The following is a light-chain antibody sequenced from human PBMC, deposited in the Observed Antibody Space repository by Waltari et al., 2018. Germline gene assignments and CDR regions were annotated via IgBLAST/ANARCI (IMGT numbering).Light chain of an antibody. CDR3: SSYAGRSILI. CDR2: EVF. V-gene: IGLV2-23*02. J-gene: IGLJ2*01. CDR1: SSDVASYNL. Sequence: QSALTQPASVSGSPGQSITISCTGTSSDVASYNLFSWYQQYPGKAPRLVIYEVFKRPASVSSRFSGSKSGSTASLIISGVQAEDEATYYCSSYAGRSILIFGGGT.